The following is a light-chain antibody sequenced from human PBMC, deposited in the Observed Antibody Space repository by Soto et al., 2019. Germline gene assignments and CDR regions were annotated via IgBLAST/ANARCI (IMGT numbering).Light chain of an antibody. Sequence: DIQLTQSPSFLSASVGDTVTITCRASLDIRGYLAWYQQKPWKVPRLLIYSASTLQGGVPSRFSGSGSGTEFTLTISSLQPEDLASYYCQQLDRYPFTFGGGTKVEIK. CDR1: LDIRGY. CDR2: SAS. V-gene: IGKV1-9*01. J-gene: IGKJ4*01. CDR3: QQLDRYPFT.